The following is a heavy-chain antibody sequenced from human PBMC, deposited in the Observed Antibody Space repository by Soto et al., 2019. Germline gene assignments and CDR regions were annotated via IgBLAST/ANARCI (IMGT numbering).Heavy chain of an antibody. D-gene: IGHD1-1*01. V-gene: IGHV3-11*01. CDR3: ASHQGIYKYYFDY. CDR2: ISSSDSAI. CDR1: GFTFSDNY. Sequence: GGSLSLSCAASGFTFSDNYMSWIRQAPGKGLEWVAYISSSDSAIYYTDSVKGRFTISRDNAKNSLYLQMDSLRAEDAAEYYCASHQGIYKYYFDYWGQGTLVTVSS. J-gene: IGHJ4*02.